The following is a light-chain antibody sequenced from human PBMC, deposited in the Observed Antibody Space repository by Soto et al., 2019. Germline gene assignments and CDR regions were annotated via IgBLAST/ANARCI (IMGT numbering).Light chain of an antibody. Sequence: QSALTQPPSASGSPGQSVTISCTGTSSDVGHYDYVSWYQQHPDKAPKLMIYEVSKRPSGVPDRFSGSKFGYTASLTVSGLQAEDEADYYCSSYGGSNNLVFGGGTKVTVL. V-gene: IGLV2-8*01. J-gene: IGLJ2*01. CDR1: SSDVGHYDY. CDR3: SSYGGSNNLV. CDR2: EVS.